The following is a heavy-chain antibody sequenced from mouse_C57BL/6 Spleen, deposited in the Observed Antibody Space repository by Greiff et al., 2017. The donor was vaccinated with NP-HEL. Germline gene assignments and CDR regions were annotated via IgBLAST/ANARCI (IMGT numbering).Heavy chain of an antibody. J-gene: IGHJ4*01. V-gene: IGHV1-81*01. Sequence: QVQLKESGAELARPGASVKLSCKASGYTFTSYGISWVKQRTGQGLEWIGEIYPRSGNTYYNEKFKGKATLTADKSSSTAYTELRSLTSEDSAVYFCARGGGNSAMDYWGQGTSVTVSS. D-gene: IGHD1-1*01. CDR1: GYTFTSYG. CDR3: ARGGGNSAMDY. CDR2: IYPRSGNT.